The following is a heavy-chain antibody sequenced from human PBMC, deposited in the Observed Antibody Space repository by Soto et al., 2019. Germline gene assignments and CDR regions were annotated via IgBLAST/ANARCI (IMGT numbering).Heavy chain of an antibody. CDR3: AKGRRAGGNYGFYSDF. J-gene: IGHJ4*02. V-gene: IGHV3-23*01. CDR1: GFTFSSYG. Sequence: LRLSCAASGFTFSSYGMTWVRQAPGKGLEWVSFSSATGAGTYYADSVKGRFTISRDNSKNTLYLQMTSLRADDTAVYYCAKGRRAGGNYGFYSDFWGQGALVTVS. D-gene: IGHD1-7*01. CDR2: SSATGAGT.